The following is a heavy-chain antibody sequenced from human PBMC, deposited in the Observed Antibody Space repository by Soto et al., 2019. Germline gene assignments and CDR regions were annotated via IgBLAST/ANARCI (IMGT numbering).Heavy chain of an antibody. CDR3: ARLPLRYDVWRDLDI. V-gene: IGHV4-39*01. Sequence: QLQLQESGPGLVKPSETLSLTCTVSGGSISSSSYYWGWIRQPPGKGLEWIGSIYYCGSTYYNASLKSRVTISVDTSNNQFSLKLSSVTAADTAVYYCARLPLRYDVWRDLDIWGQGTMVTVS. D-gene: IGHD3-3*01. CDR2: IYYCGST. J-gene: IGHJ3*02. CDR1: GGSISSSSYY.